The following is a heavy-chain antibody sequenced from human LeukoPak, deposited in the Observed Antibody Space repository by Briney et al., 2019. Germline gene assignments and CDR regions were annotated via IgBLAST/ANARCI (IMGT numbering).Heavy chain of an antibody. CDR3: ARGRYWGYYYYMDV. D-gene: IGHD2-8*02. J-gene: IGHJ6*03. CDR2: INHSGST. V-gene: IGHV4-34*01. Sequence: SETLSLTCAVYGGSFSGYSWSWIRQPPGKGLEWMGEINHSGSTNYNPSLKSRVTISVDTSKNQFSLKLSSVTAADTAVYYCARGRYWGYYYYMDVWGKGTTVTVSS. CDR1: GGSFSGYS.